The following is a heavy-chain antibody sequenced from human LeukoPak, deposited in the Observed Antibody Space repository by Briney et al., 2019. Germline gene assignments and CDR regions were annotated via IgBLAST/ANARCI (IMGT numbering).Heavy chain of an antibody. CDR3: ASTGYSHYYYGMDV. Sequence: ASVKVSCKASGHTFTSYGISWVRQAPGQGLGWMGWISAYNGNTNYAQKLQGRVTMTTDTSTSTAYMELRSLRSDDTAVYYCASTGYSHYYYGMDVWGQGTTVTVSS. CDR1: GHTFTSYG. CDR2: ISAYNGNT. D-gene: IGHD3-9*01. V-gene: IGHV1-18*01. J-gene: IGHJ6*02.